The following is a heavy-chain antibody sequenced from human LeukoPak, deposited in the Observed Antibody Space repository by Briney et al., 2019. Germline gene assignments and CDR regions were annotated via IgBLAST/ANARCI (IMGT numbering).Heavy chain of an antibody. V-gene: IGHV3-23*01. CDR2: TSSSDAGT. J-gene: IGHJ4*02. CDR3: AKVTSIDYSSGWFDY. CDR1: GFPLSSYA. Sequence: PGGSLRLSCAGSGFPLSSYAMSWVRQAPGKGLEWVSATSSSDAGTYYADSVRGRFTISRDNSKNTLYLQMNSLRAEDAAVYYCAKVTSIDYSSGWFDYWGQGTLVTVSS. D-gene: IGHD6-19*01.